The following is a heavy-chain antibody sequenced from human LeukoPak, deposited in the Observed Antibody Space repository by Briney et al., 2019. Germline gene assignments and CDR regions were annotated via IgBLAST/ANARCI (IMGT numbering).Heavy chain of an antibody. J-gene: IGHJ4*02. CDR1: GGSLSSGGYS. D-gene: IGHD5-18*01. CDR2: IYYSGST. V-gene: IGHV4-61*08. CDR3: ASMRLDTAMLYFDY. Sequence: SETLSLTCAVSGGSLSSGGYSWSWVRQPPGKGLEWIGCIYYSGSTNYNPSLKSRVTISVDTSKNQFSLKLSSVTAADTAVYYCASMRLDTAMLYFDYWGQGTLVTVSS.